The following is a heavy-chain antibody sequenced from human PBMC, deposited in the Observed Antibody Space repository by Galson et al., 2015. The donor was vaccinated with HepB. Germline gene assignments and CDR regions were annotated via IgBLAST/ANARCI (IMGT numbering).Heavy chain of an antibody. Sequence: SLRLSCAASGFTFSSYGMHWVRQAPGKGLEWVAVISYDGSNEYYADSVKGRFTISRDNSKNTLYLQMNSLRAEDTAVYYCAKDLGLSGSYFVPSFDYWGQGTLVTVSS. V-gene: IGHV3-30*18. CDR3: AKDLGLSGSYFVPSFDY. D-gene: IGHD1-26*01. CDR1: GFTFSSYG. J-gene: IGHJ4*02. CDR2: ISYDGSNE.